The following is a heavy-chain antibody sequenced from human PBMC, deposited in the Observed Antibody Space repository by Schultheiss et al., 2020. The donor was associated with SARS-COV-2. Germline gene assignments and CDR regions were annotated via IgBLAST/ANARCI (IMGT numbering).Heavy chain of an antibody. V-gene: IGHV3-48*03. CDR3: AREGLVVVVPAVKGSGYYYYGMDV. CDR1: GFTFSSYE. J-gene: IGHJ6*02. D-gene: IGHD2-2*01. Sequence: GGSLRLSCAASGFTFSSYEMNWVRQAPGKGLEWVSYISSSGSTIYYADSVKGRFTISRDNAKNSLYLQMNSLRAEDTAVYYCAREGLVVVVPAVKGSGYYYYGMDVWGQGTTVTVSS. CDR2: ISSSGSTI.